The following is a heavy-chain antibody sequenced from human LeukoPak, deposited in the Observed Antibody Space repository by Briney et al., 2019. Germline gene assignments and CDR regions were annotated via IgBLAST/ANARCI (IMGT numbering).Heavy chain of an antibody. D-gene: IGHD4-17*01. CDR1: GFTFSSYA. V-gene: IGHV3-11*06. CDR2: ISSSSSYT. CDR3: ARSSYGLDAFDI. J-gene: IGHJ3*02. Sequence: GGSLRLSCAASGFTFSSYAMSWIRQAPGKGLEWVSYISSSSSYTNYADSVKGRFTISRDNAKNSLYLQMNSLRAEDTAVYYCARSSYGLDAFDIWGQGTMVTVSS.